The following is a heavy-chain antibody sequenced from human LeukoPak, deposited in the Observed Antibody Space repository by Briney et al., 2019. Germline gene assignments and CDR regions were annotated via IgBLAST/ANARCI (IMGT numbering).Heavy chain of an antibody. V-gene: IGHV5-51*01. CDR3: GMSGDRVPLQDDVFDV. D-gene: IGHD1-26*01. J-gene: IGHJ3*01. CDR2: IYPGDSGP. Sequence: GESLKISCKVSGYGFTSYCSGWVRQMPGKGLEWMGIIYPGDSGPTYSPSFQGQVTISVDKSINTAYLQWSSLQASDTAMSYCGMSGDRVPLQDDVFDVWGQGTMVTVST. CDR1: GYGFTSYC.